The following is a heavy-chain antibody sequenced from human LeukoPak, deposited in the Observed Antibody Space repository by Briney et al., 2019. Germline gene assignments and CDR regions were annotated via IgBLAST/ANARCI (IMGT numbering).Heavy chain of an antibody. V-gene: IGHV3-7*03. CDR3: TRDLAAVPGPRMDV. D-gene: IGHD6-19*01. CDR2: IKQDGSEK. J-gene: IGHJ6*02. Sequence: GSLRLSCAASGFTFSSYWMSWVRQAPGKGLEWVANIKQDGSEKYYVDSVKGRFTISRDNARNSLYLQMDSLRDDDTAVYFCTRDLAAVPGPRMDVWGQGTTVTVSS. CDR1: GFTFSSYW.